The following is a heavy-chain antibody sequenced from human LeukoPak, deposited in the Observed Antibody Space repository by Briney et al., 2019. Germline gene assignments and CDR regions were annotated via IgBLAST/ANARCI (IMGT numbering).Heavy chain of an antibody. V-gene: IGHV3-30*02. CDR1: GFTFSSYS. Sequence: GGSLRLSCAASGFTFSSYSMNWVRQAPGKGLEWVAFIRYDGSNEYYADSVKGRFTISREDSKNTLYLQMNSLRAEDTAVYYCAKDASPLLYYYGSGSHNYFDPWGQGTLVTVSS. CDR3: AKDASPLLYYYGSGSHNYFDP. J-gene: IGHJ5*02. CDR2: IRYDGSNE. D-gene: IGHD3-10*01.